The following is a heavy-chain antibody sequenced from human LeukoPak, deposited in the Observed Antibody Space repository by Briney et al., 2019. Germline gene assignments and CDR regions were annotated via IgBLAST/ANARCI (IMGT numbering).Heavy chain of an antibody. V-gene: IGHV3-30*18. CDR3: AKDYYDSSGYYGY. CDR2: ISYDGSNK. D-gene: IGHD3-22*01. CDR1: GFTFSSYG. Sequence: PGRSLRLSCAASGFTFSSYGMHWVRQAPGKGLEWVAVISYDGSNKYYADSVKGRFTISRDNSKNTLCLQMNSLRAEDTAVYYCAKDYYDSSGYYGYWGQGTLVTVSS. J-gene: IGHJ4*02.